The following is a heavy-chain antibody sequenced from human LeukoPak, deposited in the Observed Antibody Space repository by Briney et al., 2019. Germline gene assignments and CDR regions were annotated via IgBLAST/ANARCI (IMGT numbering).Heavy chain of an antibody. D-gene: IGHD6-13*01. CDR1: GDSFSSNSAA. CDR3: ARYTSSWYLDY. J-gene: IGHJ4*02. CDR2: TYYRSKWYS. V-gene: IGHV6-1*01. Sequence: SQTLSLTCAISGDSFSSNSAAWDWLRQSTSRGLEWLGRTYYRSKWYSDYGVSVRSRIIINPDTSKNQFSLQLTSVTPEDAAVYYCARYTSSWYLDYWGQGTLVTVSS.